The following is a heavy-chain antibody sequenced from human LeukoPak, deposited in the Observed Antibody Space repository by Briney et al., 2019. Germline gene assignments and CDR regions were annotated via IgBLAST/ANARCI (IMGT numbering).Heavy chain of an antibody. J-gene: IGHJ4*02. V-gene: IGHV3-48*03. D-gene: IGHD3-9*01. CDR3: ATYSYDFLTGYSTSLPYYFDY. CDR1: GFTFSSYE. Sequence: PGGSLRLSCAASGFTFSSYEMNWVRQAPGKGLEWVSYISGTGSTIYYADSVKGRFTISRDNSKKTLYLQMNSLRAEDTAVYYCATYSYDFLTGYSTSLPYYFDYWGQGTLVTVSS. CDR2: ISGTGSTI.